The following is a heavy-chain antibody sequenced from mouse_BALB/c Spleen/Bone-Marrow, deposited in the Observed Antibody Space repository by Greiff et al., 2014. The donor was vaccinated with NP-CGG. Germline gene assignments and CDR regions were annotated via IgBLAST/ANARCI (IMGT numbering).Heavy chain of an antibody. V-gene: IGHV1-66*01. Sequence: LVESGPELVKPGASVKISCKASGYSFTSYYIHWVKQRPGQGLEWIGWIFPGSGNTKYNEKFKGKATLTADTSPSTAYMQLSSLTSEDSAVYFCARHGNLRNYYAMDYWGQGTSVTVSS. CDR1: GYSFTSYY. CDR2: IFPGSGNT. CDR3: ARHGNLRNYYAMDY. D-gene: IGHD2-1*01. J-gene: IGHJ4*01.